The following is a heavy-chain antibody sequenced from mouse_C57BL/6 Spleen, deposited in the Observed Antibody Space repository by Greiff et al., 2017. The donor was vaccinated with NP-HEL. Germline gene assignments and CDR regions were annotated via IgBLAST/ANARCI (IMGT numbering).Heavy chain of an antibody. D-gene: IGHD1-1*01. CDR2: INPNTGGT. J-gene: IGHJ2*01. Sequence: VQLQQSGPELVKPGASVKISCKASGYTFTDYYMNWVKQSHGKSLEWIGAINPNTGGTSYNQQFKGTATLTVDKSSSTAYMELRSLTSEDSAVYYCARSRVGYYFDYWGQGTTRTVSS. CDR1: GYTFTDYY. CDR3: ARSRVGYYFDY. V-gene: IGHV1-26*01.